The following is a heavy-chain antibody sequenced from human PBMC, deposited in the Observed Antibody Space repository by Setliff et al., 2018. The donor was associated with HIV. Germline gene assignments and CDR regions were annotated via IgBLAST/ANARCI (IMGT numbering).Heavy chain of an antibody. Sequence: PSETLSLTCTVSGGSIRSHYWNWIRQSPGKGLEWIGYIHYRGSTNYNPSLKSRVTISVDTSKNQFSLKLSSVTAADTAVYYCARLCIAAAGTRSIPRYFDLWGRGTLVTVSS. J-gene: IGHJ2*01. V-gene: IGHV4-59*08. D-gene: IGHD6-13*01. CDR2: IHYRGST. CDR1: GGSIRSHY. CDR3: ARLCIAAAGTRSIPRYFDL.